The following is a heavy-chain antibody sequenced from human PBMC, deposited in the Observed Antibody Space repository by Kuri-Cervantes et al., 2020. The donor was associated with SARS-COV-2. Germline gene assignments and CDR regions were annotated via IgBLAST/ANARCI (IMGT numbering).Heavy chain of an antibody. Sequence: SETLSLTCTVSGGSISGYYRGWIRQPPGKGLEWIGSIYHSGSTYYNPSLKSRVTISVDTSKNQFSLKLSSVTAADTAVYYCASVKYIDYYYYMDVWGKGTTVTVSS. CDR2: IYHSGST. J-gene: IGHJ6*03. CDR1: GGSISGYY. V-gene: IGHV4-38-2*02. CDR3: ASVKYIDYYYYMDV. D-gene: IGHD2-15*01.